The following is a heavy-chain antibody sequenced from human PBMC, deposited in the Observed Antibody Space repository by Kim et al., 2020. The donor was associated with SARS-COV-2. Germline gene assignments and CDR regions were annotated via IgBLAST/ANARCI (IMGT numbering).Heavy chain of an antibody. Sequence: GGSLRLSCAASGFTFSSYSMNWVRQAPGKGLEWVSSISSSSSYIYYADSVKGRFTISRDNAKNSLYLQMNSLRAEDTAVYYCARGVQQQLVVYFDYWGQGTLVTVSS. CDR1: GFTFSSYS. CDR2: ISSSSSYI. CDR3: ARGVQQQLVVYFDY. D-gene: IGHD6-13*01. V-gene: IGHV3-21*01. J-gene: IGHJ4*02.